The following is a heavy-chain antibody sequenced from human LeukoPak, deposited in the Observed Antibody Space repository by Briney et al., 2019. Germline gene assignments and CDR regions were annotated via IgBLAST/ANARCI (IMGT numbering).Heavy chain of an antibody. J-gene: IGHJ4*02. V-gene: IGHV4-39*01. CDR2: IYYSGST. Sequence: SETLSLTCTVSGGSISSSSYYWGWIRQPPGKGLEWIGSIYYSGSTYYNPSLKSRVTISVDTSKNQFSLKLSSVTAADTAVYHCARQQLVEEGFKDYWGQGTLVTVSS. D-gene: IGHD6-13*01. CDR1: GGSISSSSYY. CDR3: ARQQLVEEGFKDY.